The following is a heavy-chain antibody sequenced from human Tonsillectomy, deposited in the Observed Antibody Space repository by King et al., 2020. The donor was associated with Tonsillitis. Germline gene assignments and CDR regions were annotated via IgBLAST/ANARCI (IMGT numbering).Heavy chain of an antibody. CDR1: GGSISSYY. D-gene: IGHD6-13*01. J-gene: IGHJ3*02. Sequence: QLQESGPGLVKPSETLSLTCTVSGGSISSYYWSWIRQPPGKGLEWIGYIYYSGSTNYNPSLKSRVTISVDTSKNQFSLKLSSVTAADTAVYDCARERVEAGPGNFDIWGQGTMVPVSS. V-gene: IGHV4-59*01. CDR3: ARERVEAGPGNFDI. CDR2: IYYSGST.